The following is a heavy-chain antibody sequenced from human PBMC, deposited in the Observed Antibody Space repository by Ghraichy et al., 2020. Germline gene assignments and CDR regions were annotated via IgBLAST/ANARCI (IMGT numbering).Heavy chain of an antibody. CDR1: GFTLSDYA. CDR2: ITSKAYGGTT. V-gene: IGHV3-49*03. Sequence: GGSLRLSCTVSGFTLSDYALLWFRQPPGKGLEWVGFITSKAYGGTTEYAASVKGRFYISRDDSKSIAYLEMNSLKTDDTAVYYCSRQDYWGQGTLVTVS. J-gene: IGHJ4*02. CDR3: SRQDY.